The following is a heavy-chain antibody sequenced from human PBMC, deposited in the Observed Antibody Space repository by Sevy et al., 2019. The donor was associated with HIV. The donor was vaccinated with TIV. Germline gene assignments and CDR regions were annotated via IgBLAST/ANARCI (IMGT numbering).Heavy chain of an antibody. CDR3: ASLELLDAFDI. CDR1: GFTFSSYA. Sequence: GGSLRLSCAASGFTFSSYAMHWVRQAPGKGLEWVAVISNDGSNKYYADSVKGRFTISRDNSKNTLYLQMNSLRAEETAVYYCASLELLDAFDIWGQGTMVTVSS. J-gene: IGHJ3*02. D-gene: IGHD1-26*01. CDR2: ISNDGSNK. V-gene: IGHV3-30-3*01.